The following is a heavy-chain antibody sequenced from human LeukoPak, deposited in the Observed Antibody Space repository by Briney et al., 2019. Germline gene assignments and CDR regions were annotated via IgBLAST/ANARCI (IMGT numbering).Heavy chain of an antibody. CDR1: GGSISSTSYY. Sequence: PSETLSLTCTVSGGSISSTSYYWGWIRQPPGKGLEWIGSFSYSGSTYYNPSLKSRVTISVDTSKNQFSLKLSSVTAADTAVYYCARTVAWFDPWGQGTLATVSS. CDR3: ARTVAWFDP. V-gene: IGHV4-39*07. J-gene: IGHJ5*02. CDR2: FSYSGST. D-gene: IGHD4-17*01.